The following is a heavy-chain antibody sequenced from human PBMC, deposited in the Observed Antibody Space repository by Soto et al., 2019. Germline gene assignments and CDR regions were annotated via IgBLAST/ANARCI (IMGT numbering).Heavy chain of an antibody. D-gene: IGHD2-15*01. Sequence: GGSLRLSCADSGFTFSNYWMSWVRQAPGKGRERVANINQAGSQKYYADSVDGRFTSSRDNAKNSLDLQMNSLRVEDTAIYYCATAESARDTFNYWGQGNLVTVSS. V-gene: IGHV3-7*04. CDR2: INQAGSQK. CDR3: ATAESARDTFNY. J-gene: IGHJ4*02. CDR1: GFTFSNYW.